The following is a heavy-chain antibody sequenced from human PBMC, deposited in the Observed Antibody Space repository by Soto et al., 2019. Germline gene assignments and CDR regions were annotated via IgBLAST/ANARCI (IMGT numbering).Heavy chain of an antibody. Sequence: EVQLVESGGGLVQPGRSLRLSCAASGFRFADYTMHWVRQAPGKGLEWVSGLTWNSESIAYADSVKGRFTISRDNAKNSLYLQMNSLRAEDTAFYFCAKGAISGTLNWFDHWGQGTLVTVSS. J-gene: IGHJ5*02. V-gene: IGHV3-9*01. CDR3: AKGAISGTLNWFDH. CDR1: GFRFADYT. CDR2: LTWNSESI. D-gene: IGHD6-13*01.